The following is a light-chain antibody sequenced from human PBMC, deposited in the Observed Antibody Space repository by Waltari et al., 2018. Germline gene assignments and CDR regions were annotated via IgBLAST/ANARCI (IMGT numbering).Light chain of an antibody. CDR2: AVT. CDR1: SSDVGRYDF. J-gene: IGLJ2*01. CDR3: SSYTGRTVI. V-gene: IGLV2-8*01. Sequence: QSALTQPPSASGSPEQSVTISCTGTSSDVGRYDFVSWYQQHPGRVPKLIIFAVTKRPSGVPGRLSGSKSANTASLTVSGLQAEDEADYYCSSYTGRTVIFGGGTKLTVL.